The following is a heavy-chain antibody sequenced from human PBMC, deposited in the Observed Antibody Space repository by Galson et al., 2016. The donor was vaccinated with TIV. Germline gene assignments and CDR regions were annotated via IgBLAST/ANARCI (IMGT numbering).Heavy chain of an antibody. CDR3: ARMNYDFWSGSNPGWWFDP. J-gene: IGHJ5*02. Sequence: LRLSCAGSGFIFSTYWMHWVRQVPGKGLLWVSHINRDGSNTSYADSMKGRFTISRDNAKNMVYLRMNSLSGEDTAVYYCARMNYDFWSGSNPGWWFDPWGQGTQVTVSS. CDR1: GFIFSTYW. CDR2: INRDGSNT. D-gene: IGHD3-3*01. V-gene: IGHV3-74*01.